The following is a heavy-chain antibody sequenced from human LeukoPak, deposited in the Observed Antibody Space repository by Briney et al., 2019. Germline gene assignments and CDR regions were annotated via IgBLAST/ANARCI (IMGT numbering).Heavy chain of an antibody. CDR3: ARYDSRGSASTRFDY. CDR1: GYSLGKNYY. Sequence: SETLSLTCAVSGYSLGKNYYWGWIRQSPGKGLEWIGRIYGRASTSYNPSLMNRVTMSVDTSKNHFSLQLTSVAAADTAVYYCARYDSRGSASTRFDYWGPGILVTVSS. J-gene: IGHJ4*02. V-gene: IGHV4-38-2*01. CDR2: IYGRAST. D-gene: IGHD3-16*01.